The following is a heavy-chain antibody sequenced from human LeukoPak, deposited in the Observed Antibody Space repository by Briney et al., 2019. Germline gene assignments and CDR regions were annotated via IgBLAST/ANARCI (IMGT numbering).Heavy chain of an antibody. D-gene: IGHD4-23*01. CDR2: VSGSGGST. Sequence: GGSLRLSCASSGFIVSSIYMSWVRQAPGKGLEWVSAVSGSGGSTYYADFVKGRFTISRDNSKNTLYLQMNSLRAEDTAVYYCAKDSGYGGNSPFDYWGQGTLVTGSS. CDR1: GFIVSSIY. J-gene: IGHJ4*02. CDR3: AKDSGYGGNSPFDY. V-gene: IGHV3-23*01.